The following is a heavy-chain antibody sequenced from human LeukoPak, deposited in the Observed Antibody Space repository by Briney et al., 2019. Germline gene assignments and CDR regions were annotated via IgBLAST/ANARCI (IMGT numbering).Heavy chain of an antibody. CDR2: INPNSGGT. V-gene: IGHV1-2*04. D-gene: IGHD2/OR15-2a*01. Sequence: ASVKVSCKASRYTFTSHDINWVRQAPGQGLEWMGWINPNSGGTNYAQKFQGWVTMTRDTSISTAYMELCRLRSDDTAVYYCARDGEYPRYYGMDVWGQGTTVTVSS. CDR3: ARDGEYPRYYGMDV. CDR1: RYTFTSHD. J-gene: IGHJ6*02.